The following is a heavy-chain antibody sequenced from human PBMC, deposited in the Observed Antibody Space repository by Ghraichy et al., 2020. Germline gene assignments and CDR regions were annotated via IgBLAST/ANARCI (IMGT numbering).Heavy chain of an antibody. J-gene: IGHJ5*02. CDR1: GGSISSYY. Sequence: LETLSLTCTVSGGSISSYYWSWIRQPPGKGLEWIGYIYYSGSTNYNPSLKSRVTISVDTSKNQFSLKLSSVTAADTAVYYCARAYCSGGSCYHNWFDPWGQGTLVTVSS. CDR2: IYYSGST. CDR3: ARAYCSGGSCYHNWFDP. V-gene: IGHV4-59*01. D-gene: IGHD2-15*01.